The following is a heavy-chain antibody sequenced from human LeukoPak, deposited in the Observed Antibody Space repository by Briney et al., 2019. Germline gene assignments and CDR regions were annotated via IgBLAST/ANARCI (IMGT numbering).Heavy chain of an antibody. V-gene: IGHV3-30*18. CDR2: ISYDGSNK. Sequence: GGSLTLSCAASGFTFSSYGMHCLRQAPGKGLEGVAVISYDGSNKYYTASVQGRFTISRDNYKDTLDLQMNSLRAEERAVYYCAKDVLLRPYYYGSGSYSYYYYGMDVWGQGTTVTVSS. D-gene: IGHD3-10*01. J-gene: IGHJ6*02. CDR1: GFTFSSYG. CDR3: AKDVLLRPYYYGSGSYSYYYYGMDV.